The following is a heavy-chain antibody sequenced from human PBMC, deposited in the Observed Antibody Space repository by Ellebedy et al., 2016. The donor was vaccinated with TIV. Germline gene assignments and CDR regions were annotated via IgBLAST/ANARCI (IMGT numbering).Heavy chain of an antibody. J-gene: IGHJ6*02. CDR2: IATDGSST. V-gene: IGHV3-74*01. Sequence: GESLKISCAASGFTFSGYWMHWVRQPPGKGLGWVSRIATDGSSTTYADFVKGRFSISRDNAKNTLYLHMSSLRAEDTAVYYCVRDKQDYGGGYYFDGMDVWGQGTMVTISS. D-gene: IGHD4-23*01. CDR1: GFTFSGYW. CDR3: VRDKQDYGGGYYFDGMDV.